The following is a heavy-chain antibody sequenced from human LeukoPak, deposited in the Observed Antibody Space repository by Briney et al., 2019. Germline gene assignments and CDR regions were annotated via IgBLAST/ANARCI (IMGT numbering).Heavy chain of an antibody. CDR1: GFSFGTFA. CDR2: ISSDGSTK. Sequence: GGSLRLSCAASGFSFGTFAMNWVRQAPGKGLEWVALISSDGSTKDYADSAKGRFTISRDNSKNTLYLQMNSLRVEDTSVYYCARVPVYYGMDVWGQGTTVTVSS. CDR3: ARVPVYYGMDV. J-gene: IGHJ6*02. V-gene: IGHV3-30*04.